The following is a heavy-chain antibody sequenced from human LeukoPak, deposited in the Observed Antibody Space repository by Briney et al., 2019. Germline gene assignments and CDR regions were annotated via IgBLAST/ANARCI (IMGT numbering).Heavy chain of an antibody. CDR1: GFTFSSYG. Sequence: GRSLRLSCVASGFTFSSYGMHWVRQAPGKGLEWVAVISYDGSNKYYADSVKGRFTISRDNSKNTLYPQMNSLRAEDTAVYYCAKSVTTPRCLDYWGQGTLVTVSS. CDR3: AKSVTTPRCLDY. J-gene: IGHJ4*02. CDR2: ISYDGSNK. V-gene: IGHV3-30*18. D-gene: IGHD4-4*01.